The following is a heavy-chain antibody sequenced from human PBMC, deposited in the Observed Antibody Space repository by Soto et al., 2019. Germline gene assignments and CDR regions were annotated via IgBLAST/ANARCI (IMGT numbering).Heavy chain of an antibody. D-gene: IGHD2-2*01. Sequence: PGGSLRLSCAASGFTFSDYYMSWIRQAPGKGLEWVSYISSSSSYTNYADSVKGRFTISRDNAKNSLYLQMNSLRAEDTAVYYCARDLVVQAVWYGMDVWGQGTTVTVSS. CDR3: ARDLVVQAVWYGMDV. CDR1: GFTFSDYY. CDR2: ISSSSSYT. V-gene: IGHV3-11*05. J-gene: IGHJ6*02.